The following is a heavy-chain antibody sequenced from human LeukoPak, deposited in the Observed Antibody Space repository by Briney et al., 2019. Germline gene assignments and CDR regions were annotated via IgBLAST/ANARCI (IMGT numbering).Heavy chain of an antibody. J-gene: IGHJ4*02. CDR1: GGSITGYY. Sequence: SETLSLTCTVSGGSITGYYWTWIRQPPGKGLEWIGYIYYNGTTNYNPFLKSRLTISLNTSKKQFSLNLSSVTAADTAVYYCARSSGMYFYWGQGTLVTVSS. V-gene: IGHV4-59*01. CDR3: ARSSGMYFY. CDR2: IYYNGTT. D-gene: IGHD1-26*01.